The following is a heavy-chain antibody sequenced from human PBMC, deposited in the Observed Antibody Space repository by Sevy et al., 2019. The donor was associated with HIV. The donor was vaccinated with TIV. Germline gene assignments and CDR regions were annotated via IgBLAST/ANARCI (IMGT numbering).Heavy chain of an antibody. CDR2: ISSSGSTI. D-gene: IGHD2-15*01. CDR3: ARRDRIVVPGGLYYYYYGMDV. J-gene: IGHJ6*02. Sequence: GGSLRLSCAASGFTFSDYYMSWIRQAPGKGLERVSYISSSGSTIYYADSVKGRFTISRDNAKNSLYLQMNSLRAEDTAVYYCARRDRIVVPGGLYYYYYGMDVWGQGTTVTVSS. CDR1: GFTFSDYY. V-gene: IGHV3-11*01.